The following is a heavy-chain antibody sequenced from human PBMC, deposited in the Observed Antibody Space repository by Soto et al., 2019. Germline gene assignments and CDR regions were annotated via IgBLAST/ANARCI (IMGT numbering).Heavy chain of an antibody. Sequence: QVQLVQSGAEVKKPGSSVKVSCKASGGTFSNYAISWVRQAPGQGLEWMGGIIPIFGTANYAQKFQGRVTITADEATSTAYMELSSPRSEDTAIYYCAVGSGYIVPTGMNPFEPWGQGTLVTVSS. CDR1: GGTFSNYA. CDR3: AVGSGYIVPTGMNPFEP. J-gene: IGHJ5*02. D-gene: IGHD5-12*01. V-gene: IGHV1-69*12. CDR2: IIPIFGTA.